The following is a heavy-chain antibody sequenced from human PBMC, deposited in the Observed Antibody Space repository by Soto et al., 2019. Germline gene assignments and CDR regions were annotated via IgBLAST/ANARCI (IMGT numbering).Heavy chain of an antibody. CDR1: GYTFTSYA. V-gene: IGHV1-3*01. J-gene: IGHJ3*02. CDR3: ARWGSSGYPVGHDAFDI. D-gene: IGHD3-22*01. CDR2: INAGNGNT. Sequence: ASVKVSCKASGYTFTSYAMHWVRQAPGQRLEWMGWINAGNGNTKYSQKFQGRVTITRDTSASTAYMELSSLRSEDTAVYYCARWGSSGYPVGHDAFDIWGQGTMVTVSS.